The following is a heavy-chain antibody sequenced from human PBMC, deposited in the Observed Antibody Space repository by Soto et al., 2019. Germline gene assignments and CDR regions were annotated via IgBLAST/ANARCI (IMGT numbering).Heavy chain of an antibody. CDR3: AAAVGVSSRTFDY. J-gene: IGHJ4*02. CDR1: GGTFSTYA. V-gene: IGHV1-69*01. CDR2: IIPIFGTA. Sequence: QVQLVQSGAEVRKPGSSVKVSCKASGGTFSTYAISWVRQAPGQGLEWMGGIIPIFGTANYAQKFQGRVTITADESTNTAYMELSSMGSEDTAVYYCAAAVGVSSRTFDYWGQGSLVTVSS. D-gene: IGHD1-26*01.